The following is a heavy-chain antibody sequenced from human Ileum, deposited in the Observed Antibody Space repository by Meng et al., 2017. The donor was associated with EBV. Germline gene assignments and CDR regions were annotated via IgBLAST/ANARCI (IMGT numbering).Heavy chain of an antibody. CDR1: GGSISSSSYY. V-gene: IGHV4-39*07. Sequence: RQESGPGLGKPSGTLSLTCTVSGGSISSSSYYWGWIRQPPGKGLEWIGSIYYSGSTYYNPSLKSRVTISVDTSKNQFSLKLSSVTAADTAVYYCARHSAYSQGYWGQGTLVTVSS. J-gene: IGHJ4*02. CDR2: IYYSGST. D-gene: IGHD4-11*01. CDR3: ARHSAYSQGY.